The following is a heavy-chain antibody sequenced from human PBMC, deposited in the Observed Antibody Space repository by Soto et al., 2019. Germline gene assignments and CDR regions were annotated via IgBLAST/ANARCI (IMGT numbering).Heavy chain of an antibody. CDR2: ISGSGSAT. D-gene: IGHD6-13*01. J-gene: IGHJ6*02. V-gene: IGHV3-48*03. CDR1: GSTFSNYA. Sequence: AQLLESGGGLVQPGGSLRLSCASSGSTFSNYAMTWVRQAPGKGLEWVSTISGSGSATYYADSVKGRFTISRDKAKNSLFLQMSSLRAEDTALYYCARHQGPAAGNYGMDVWGRGTTVTVSS. CDR3: ARHQGPAAGNYGMDV.